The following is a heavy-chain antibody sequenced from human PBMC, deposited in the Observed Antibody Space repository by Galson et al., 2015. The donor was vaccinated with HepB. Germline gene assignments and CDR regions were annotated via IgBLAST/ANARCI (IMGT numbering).Heavy chain of an antibody. D-gene: IGHD2-15*01. CDR1: GGTFSSYV. CDR2: IIPIFGRG. V-gene: IGHV1-69*06. Sequence: SVKVSCKASGGTFSSYVISWVRQAPGQGLEWMGGIIPIFGRGNYARKFQGRVTISADKSTTTAYMELNSLRSEDTAVYYCATGGDCSGGSCREGLWGQGTLVTVSS. J-gene: IGHJ4*02. CDR3: ATGGDCSGGSCREGL.